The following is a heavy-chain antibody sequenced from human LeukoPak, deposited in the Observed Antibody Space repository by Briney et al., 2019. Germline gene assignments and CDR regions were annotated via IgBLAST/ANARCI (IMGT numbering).Heavy chain of an antibody. J-gene: IGHJ4*02. CDR3: ARDDVGALDY. CDR1: GFTFSAYW. D-gene: IGHD3-16*01. CDR2: MKQDGSAK. V-gene: IGHV3-7*01. Sequence: GGSLRLSCAASGFTFSAYWMAWVRQAPGKGLEWVANMKQDGSAKHYVDSVKGRFTISRDNVRSSLYLQMNSLRAEDSAVYYCARDDVGALDYWGQGTLVTVSS.